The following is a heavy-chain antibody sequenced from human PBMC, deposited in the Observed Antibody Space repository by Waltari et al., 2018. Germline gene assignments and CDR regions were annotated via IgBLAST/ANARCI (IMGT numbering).Heavy chain of an antibody. Sequence: QLLLQESVPGLASPSGTLSLTCSASGASVNAAFWCPWFPQSPGKGLEWIGEIYYTGTTHSNPSLTGRLTVSLDKSRNQFSLSLMSVTAADAGVYYCARGFRQMRGLINHYFGLDVWGQGTTVTVSS. V-gene: IGHV4-4*02. J-gene: IGHJ6*02. CDR2: IYYTGTT. CDR3: ARGFRQMRGLINHYFGLDV. CDR1: GASVNAAFW. D-gene: IGHD3-10*01.